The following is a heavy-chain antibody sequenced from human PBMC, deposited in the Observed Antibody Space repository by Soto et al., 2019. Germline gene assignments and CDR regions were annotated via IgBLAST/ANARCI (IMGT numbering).Heavy chain of an antibody. CDR3: ARELMTTVTYFDY. Sequence: GGSLRLSCAASGFTFSDHYMDWVRQAPGKGLEWVGRTRNKANSHTTEYAASVKGRFTVSRDDSKNSLYLQMNSVKTEDTAVYYCARELMTTVTYFDYWGLGTPVTVSS. CDR1: GFTFSDHY. V-gene: IGHV3-72*01. CDR2: TRNKANSHTT. D-gene: IGHD4-17*01. J-gene: IGHJ4*02.